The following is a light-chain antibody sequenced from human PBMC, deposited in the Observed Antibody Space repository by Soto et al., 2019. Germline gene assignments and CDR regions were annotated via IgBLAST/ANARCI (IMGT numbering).Light chain of an antibody. J-gene: IGKJ1*01. CDR3: QQFGSSSWT. CDR1: QSVSSSY. CDR2: GAS. V-gene: IGKV3-20*01. Sequence: ESVLTQSPGTLSLSPGEKATLSCRASQSVSSSYLAWYQQKPDQAPRLLIYGASSRATGIPDRFSGSGSGTDFTLTVSRLEPEDFAVYYCQQFGSSSWTFGQGTKVDI.